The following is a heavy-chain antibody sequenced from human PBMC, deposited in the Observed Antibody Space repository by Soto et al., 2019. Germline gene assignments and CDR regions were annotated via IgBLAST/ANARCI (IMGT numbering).Heavy chain of an antibody. Sequence: SETLSLTCAVSGGSISSGGYSWSWIRQPPGKGLEWIGYIYHSGSTYYNPSLKSRVTISVDRSKNQFSLKLSSGTAADTAVYYCARGGVGATRGWFDPWGQGTLVTVS. V-gene: IGHV4-30-2*01. CDR2: IYHSGST. CDR1: GGSISSGGYS. J-gene: IGHJ5*02. D-gene: IGHD1-26*01. CDR3: ARGGVGATRGWFDP.